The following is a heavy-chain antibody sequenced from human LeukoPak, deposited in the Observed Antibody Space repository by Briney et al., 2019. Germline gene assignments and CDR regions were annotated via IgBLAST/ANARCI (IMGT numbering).Heavy chain of an antibody. V-gene: IGHV3-30-3*01. D-gene: IGHD3-10*01. Sequence: PGGSLRLSCAASGFTFSSYAMHWVRQAPGKGLEWVAVISYDGSNKYYADSVKGRFTISRDNSKNTLYLQMNSLRAEDTAVYYCARVAGLLRFGESNTPFDYWGQGTLVTVSS. CDR2: ISYDGSNK. CDR3: ARVAGLLRFGESNTPFDY. CDR1: GFTFSSYA. J-gene: IGHJ4*02.